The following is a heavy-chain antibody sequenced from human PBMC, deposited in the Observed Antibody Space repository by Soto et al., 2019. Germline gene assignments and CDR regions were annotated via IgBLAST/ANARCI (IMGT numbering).Heavy chain of an antibody. V-gene: IGHV3-30*18. J-gene: IGHJ3*02. CDR3: AKDMLLWFGELRVFDI. CDR1: GFTFSSYG. D-gene: IGHD3-10*01. CDR2: ISYDGSNK. Sequence: GGSLRLSCAASGFTFSSYGMHWVRQAPGKGLEWVAVISYDGSNKYYADSVKGRFTISRDNSKNTLYLQMNSLRAEDTAVYYCAKDMLLWFGELRVFDIWGQGTMVTVSS.